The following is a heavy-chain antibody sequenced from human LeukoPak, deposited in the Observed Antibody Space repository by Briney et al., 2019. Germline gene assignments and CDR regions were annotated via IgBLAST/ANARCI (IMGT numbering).Heavy chain of an antibody. D-gene: IGHD3-10*01. CDR2: IHPPDGST. J-gene: IGHJ3*02. CDR1: GYTFTGYY. CDR3: ARDSRYGSGSYTTPDAFDI. V-gene: IGHV1-46*01. Sequence: ASVKVSCKASGYTFTGYYIHWVRQAPGQGLEWVGVIHPPDGSTTYAQKFQGRITMTRDMSTTTVYMELSSLRSEDTAVYYCARDSRYGSGSYTTPDAFDIWGQGTMVTVSS.